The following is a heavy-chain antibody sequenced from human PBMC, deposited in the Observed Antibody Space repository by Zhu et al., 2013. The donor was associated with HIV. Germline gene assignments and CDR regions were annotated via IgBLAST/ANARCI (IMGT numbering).Heavy chain of an antibody. CDR3: ARYCSSTSCYWVNAFDI. CDR2: ISYDGSNK. J-gene: IGHJ3*02. Sequence: VQLVESGGGVVQPGRSLRLSCAASGFTFSSYAMHWVRQAPGKGLEWVAVISYDGSNKYYADSVKGRFTISRDNSKNTLYLQMNGLRAEDTAVYYCARYCSSTSCYWVNAFDIWGQGDNGHRLF. CDR1: GFTFSSYA. V-gene: IGHV3-30-3*01. D-gene: IGHD2-2*01.